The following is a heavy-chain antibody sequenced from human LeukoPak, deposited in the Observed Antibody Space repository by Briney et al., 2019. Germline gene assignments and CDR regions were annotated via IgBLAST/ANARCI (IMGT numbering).Heavy chain of an antibody. D-gene: IGHD3-10*01. CDR1: GFTFSSYA. J-gene: IGHJ5*02. CDR3: ARDVGGYSPWFDP. V-gene: IGHV3-30-3*01. Sequence: PGRSLGLSCAASGFTFSSYAMHGVRQGPGKGLEWVAVISYDGSNKYYADSVKGRVTISRYNGKNTLYPQSYSLRAEATAAYDFARDVGGYSPWFDPW. CDR2: ISYDGSNK.